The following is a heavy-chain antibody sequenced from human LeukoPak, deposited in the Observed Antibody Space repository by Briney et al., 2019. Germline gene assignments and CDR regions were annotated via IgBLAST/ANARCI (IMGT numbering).Heavy chain of an antibody. Sequence: PGGSLRLSCAGSGFTFSAYAMGWVRQAPGKGLEWVSAISGSAGNTYYADSVKGRFTISRDNSKNTVYLQMNSLRAEDTAVYYCARDGCNSWDYWRQGTLVTVSS. D-gene: IGHD6-13*01. CDR1: GFTFSAYA. V-gene: IGHV3-23*01. CDR2: ISGSAGNT. J-gene: IGHJ4*02. CDR3: ARDGCNSWDY.